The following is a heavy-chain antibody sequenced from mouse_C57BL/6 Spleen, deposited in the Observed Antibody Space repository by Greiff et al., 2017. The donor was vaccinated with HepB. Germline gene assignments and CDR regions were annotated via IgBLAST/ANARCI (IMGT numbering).Heavy chain of an antibody. D-gene: IGHD1-1*01. V-gene: IGHV1-85*01. CDR1: GYTFTSYD. J-gene: IGHJ3*01. CDR2: IYPRDGST. CDR3: ARGGYYGSPWFAY. Sequence: VQLQQSGPELVKPGASVKLSCKASGYTFTSYDINWVKQRPGQGLEWIGWIYPRDGSTKYNEKCKGKATLTVDTSSSTAYMGLHSLTSEDSAVYFCARGGYYGSPWFAYWGQGTLVTVSA.